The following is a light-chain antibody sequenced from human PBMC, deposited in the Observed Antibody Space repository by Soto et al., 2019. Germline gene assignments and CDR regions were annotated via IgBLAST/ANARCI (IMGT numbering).Light chain of an antibody. J-gene: IGLJ1*01. CDR3: SSYTSSSRYV. CDR2: EVT. Sequence: QSVLTQPPSGSGSPGQSVTISCTGTSSDVGKYDRVSWYQQPPGTAPKLIIYEVTNRPSGVPARFSGSKSGNTASLTISGLQAEDEAEYYCSSYTSSSRYVFGTGTKVTVL. CDR1: SSDVGKYDR. V-gene: IGLV2-18*02.